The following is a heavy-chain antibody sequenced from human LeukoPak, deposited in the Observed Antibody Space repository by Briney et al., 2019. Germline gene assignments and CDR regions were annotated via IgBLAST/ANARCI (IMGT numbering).Heavy chain of an antibody. CDR1: GYTFPSYG. D-gene: IGHD3-22*01. CDR3: ARDLIRNNYDSSGYYNFGWFDP. CDR2: ISVYKGNT. J-gene: IGHJ5*02. Sequence: ASVKVSCKASGYTFPSYGITWVRQAPGQGLEWMGWISVYKGNTNYAQNFQDRVTMTTDTSTNTAYMELRSLRSDDTAVYYCARDLIRNNYDSSGYYNFGWFDPWGQGTLVTVSS. V-gene: IGHV1-18*01.